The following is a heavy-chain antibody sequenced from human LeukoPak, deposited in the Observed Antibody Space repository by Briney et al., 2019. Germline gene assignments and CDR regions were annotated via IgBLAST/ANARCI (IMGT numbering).Heavy chain of an antibody. D-gene: IGHD3-22*01. V-gene: IGHV4-59*01. J-gene: IGHJ5*02. CDR1: GGSISGYH. Sequence: PSETLSLTCNVSGGSISGYHWSWIRQPPGKGLEWLGYIYYSGSSNYNPSLKSRATISADTSKNQFSLKLSSVTAADTAVYYCARVRYFDSSGYYYDFDPWGQGTLVTVSS. CDR2: IYYSGSS. CDR3: ARVRYFDSSGYYYDFDP.